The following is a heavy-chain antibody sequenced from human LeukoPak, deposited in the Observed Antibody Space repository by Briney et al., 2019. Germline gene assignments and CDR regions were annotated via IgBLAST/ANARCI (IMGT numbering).Heavy chain of an antibody. V-gene: IGHV3-20*04. CDR2: INWNGRIT. CDR1: GFTFDDYA. D-gene: IGHD5-18*01. CDR3: ARGSVQLWLRDTYYYMDV. J-gene: IGHJ6*03. Sequence: GESLRLSCAASGFTFDDYAMNWVRQVPGRGLDWVSVINWNGRITEYADSVKDRFTISRQNTKNSLYLYMNNLGGEDTALYFCARGSVQLWLRDTYYYMDVWGKGTTVTVSS.